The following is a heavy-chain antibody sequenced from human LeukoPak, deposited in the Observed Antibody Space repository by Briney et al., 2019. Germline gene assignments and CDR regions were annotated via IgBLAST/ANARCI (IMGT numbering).Heavy chain of an antibody. CDR2: IIPIFGTA. Sequence: GASVKVSCKASGGTFSSYAISWVRQAPGQGLEWMGGIIPIFGTANYAQKFQGRVTITADESTSTAYMELSSLRSEDTAVYYCVGPNSSSSLPYYFDYWGQGTLVTVSS. CDR3: VGPNSSSSLPYYFDY. J-gene: IGHJ4*02. CDR1: GGTFSSYA. V-gene: IGHV1-69*13. D-gene: IGHD6-13*01.